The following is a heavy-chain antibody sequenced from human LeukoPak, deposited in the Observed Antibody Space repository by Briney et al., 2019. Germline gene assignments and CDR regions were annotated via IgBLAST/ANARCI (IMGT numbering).Heavy chain of an antibody. J-gene: IGHJ4*02. CDR1: GFTFSSYS. CDR3: ASQYSSSVDY. Sequence: GGSLRLSCAASGFTFSSYSMNWVRQAPGKGLGWVSSISSSSSYIYYADSVKGRFTISRDNAKNSLYLQMNSLRAEDTAVYYCASQYSSSVDYWGQGTLVTVSS. CDR2: ISSSSSYI. V-gene: IGHV3-21*01. D-gene: IGHD6-6*01.